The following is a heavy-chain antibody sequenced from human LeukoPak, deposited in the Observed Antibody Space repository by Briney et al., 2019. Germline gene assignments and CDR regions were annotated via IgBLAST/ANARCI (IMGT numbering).Heavy chain of an antibody. J-gene: IGHJ4*02. D-gene: IGHD6-13*01. V-gene: IGHV3-30-3*01. CDR3: ARDHVIASAGNFDY. CDR2: ISYDGNNK. Sequence: GGSLRLSCAASGFTFSSYPMHWVRQAPGKGLEWVAVISYDGNNKYYADSVKGRFTISRDNSKNTLYLQMDSLRAEDTAVYYCARDHVIASAGNFDYWGQGTLVTVSS. CDR1: GFTFSSYP.